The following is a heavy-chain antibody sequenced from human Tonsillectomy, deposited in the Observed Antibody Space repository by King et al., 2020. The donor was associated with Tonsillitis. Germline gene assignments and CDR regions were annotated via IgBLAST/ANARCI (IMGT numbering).Heavy chain of an antibody. V-gene: IGHV3-13*01. CDR3: ARGREALVFYYYYMDV. J-gene: IGHJ6*03. CDR1: GFTFSGYD. D-gene: IGHD2-8*02. CDR2: IGKVGDT. Sequence: VQLVESGGGLVQPGGSLRLSCAASGFTFSGYDMHWVRHVTGKGLEWVAGIGKVGDTYYPGSVKGRFTISRDNAKNSVYLEVNTLRAEDTAVYYCARGREALVFYYYYMDVWGKGTTVTVSS.